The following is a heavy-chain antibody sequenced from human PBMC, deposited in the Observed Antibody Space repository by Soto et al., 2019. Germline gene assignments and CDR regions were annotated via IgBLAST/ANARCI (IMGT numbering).Heavy chain of an antibody. CDR2: ISGFNGQT. CDR1: GNTFASHG. V-gene: IGHV1-18*01. Sequence: AASVKVSCKASGNTFASHGFSWVRQAPGQGLEWVGWISGFNGQTNYALKFQGRVTLTTDTSTSTAYMELRSLRSDDTAVYFCARVDPRGVAVVRDYWGQGTLVTVSS. CDR3: ARVDPRGVAVVRDY. J-gene: IGHJ4*02. D-gene: IGHD3-10*01.